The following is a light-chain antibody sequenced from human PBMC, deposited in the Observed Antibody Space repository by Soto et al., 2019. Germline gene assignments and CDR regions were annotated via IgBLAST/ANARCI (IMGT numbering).Light chain of an antibody. Sequence: QSVLTQPRSVSGSPGQSVTISCTGTSSDVGVYNYVSWYQQYPGKAPKIMIYDVSKRPSGVPDRFSGSKSDNTASLTISGLQAEVEADYYCCSYAGSYTFVFGIGTKVTVL. CDR2: DVS. CDR1: SSDVGVYNY. V-gene: IGLV2-11*01. J-gene: IGLJ1*01. CDR3: CSYAGSYTFV.